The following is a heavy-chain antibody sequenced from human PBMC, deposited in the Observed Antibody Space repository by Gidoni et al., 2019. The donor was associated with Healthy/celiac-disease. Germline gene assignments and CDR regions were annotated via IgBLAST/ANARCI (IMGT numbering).Heavy chain of an antibody. Sequence: QVQLQQWGAGLLKPSETLSLTCAVYGGSFSGYYWSWIRQPPGKGLEWIGEINQSGSTNYNQSLKSRVTISVDTSKNQFSLKLSFVTAADTAVYYCAREPNQIGSYYYYGMDVWGQGTTXXVSS. J-gene: IGHJ6*02. V-gene: IGHV4-34*01. CDR1: GGSFSGYY. CDR2: INQSGST. CDR3: AREPNQIGSYYYYGMDV.